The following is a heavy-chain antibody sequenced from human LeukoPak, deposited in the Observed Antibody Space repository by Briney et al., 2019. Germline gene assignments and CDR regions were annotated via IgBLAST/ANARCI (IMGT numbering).Heavy chain of an antibody. CDR3: TRGPGSTWYSDY. V-gene: IGHV3-66*02. J-gene: IGHJ4*02. CDR2: IYSGGDT. D-gene: IGHD6-13*01. Sequence: GGSLRLYCAASGFTVSSNYMNWVRQAPGKGLEWVSIIYSGGDTYYADSVKGRFTISRDNSKNTLYLQMNSLRAEDTAVYYCTRGPGSTWYSDYWGQGTLVTVSS. CDR1: GFTVSSNY.